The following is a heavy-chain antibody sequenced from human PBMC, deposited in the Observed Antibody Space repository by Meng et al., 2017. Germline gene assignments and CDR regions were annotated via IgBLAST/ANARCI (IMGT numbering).Heavy chain of an antibody. CDR2: INPSGGST. CDR3: ARTGVEDGYNYKAGYLRYYFDY. Sequence: ASVKVSCKASGYTFTSYYMHWVRQAPGRGLEWMGIINPSGGSTSYAQKFQGRVTMTRDTSTSTVYMELSSLRSEDTAVYYCARTGVEDGYNYKAGYLRYYFDYWGQGTLVTVSS. D-gene: IGHD5-24*01. CDR1: GYTFTSYY. J-gene: IGHJ4*02. V-gene: IGHV1-46*01.